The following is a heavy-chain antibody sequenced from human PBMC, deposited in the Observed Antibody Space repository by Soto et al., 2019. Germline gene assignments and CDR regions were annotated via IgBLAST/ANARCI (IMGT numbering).Heavy chain of an antibody. V-gene: IGHV5-51*01. CDR1: GYSFTTYW. Sequence: GEALKISCNGSGYSFTTYWIGWVRQLPGQGLEWMGVMFPGDSDTRYSPSFQGQVTMSADPSTNTAYLEWSSLKAADSAMYSCARVPDSSLGTMDVWGQGTTVTVSS. CDR2: MFPGDSDT. CDR3: ARVPDSSLGTMDV. D-gene: IGHD6-19*01. J-gene: IGHJ6*02.